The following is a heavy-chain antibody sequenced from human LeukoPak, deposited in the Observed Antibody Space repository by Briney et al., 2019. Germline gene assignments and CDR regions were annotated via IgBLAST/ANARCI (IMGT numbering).Heavy chain of an antibody. D-gene: IGHD6-6*01. Sequence: GGSLRLSCTASGFTLRNYWMHWVRQVPGKRLVWASRISGDGSVTNYADSVQGRFTISRDNAKNILYLQINNLRSEDTAVYYCARYSSSSGGASYYLDYWGHGTLITVNS. CDR2: ISGDGSVT. CDR1: GFTLRNYW. J-gene: IGHJ4*01. V-gene: IGHV3-74*01. CDR3: ARYSSSSGGASYYLDY.